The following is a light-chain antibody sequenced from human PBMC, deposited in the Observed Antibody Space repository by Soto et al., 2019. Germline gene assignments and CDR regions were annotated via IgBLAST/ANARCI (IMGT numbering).Light chain of an antibody. CDR2: GVS. V-gene: IGKV1-39*01. CDR3: QQSYSTPPT. CDR1: QSFSTS. J-gene: IGKJ2*01. Sequence: DIQMTQSPSSLSASVGDRVTLSCRASQSFSTSLNWYQQKPGKAPSLLIYGVSTLHSGVPSRFSGSGSGTEFTLTISDLQAADFATYFCQQSYSTPPTFGQGTSLEIK.